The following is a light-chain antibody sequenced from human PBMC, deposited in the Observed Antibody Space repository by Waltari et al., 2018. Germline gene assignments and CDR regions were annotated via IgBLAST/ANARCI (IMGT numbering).Light chain of an antibody. CDR3: QSYDSGLTASYV. V-gene: IGLV1-40*01. Sequence: QSVLTQPPSVSGAPGQRVTISCTGSSSNIGATYDVHWYQQLPGTAPKLLISGNHNRPSGVPDRFSGSKSGTSASLAITVLQAGDEADYYCQSYDSGLTASYVFGTGTKVTVL. CDR2: GNH. CDR1: SSNIGATYD. J-gene: IGLJ1*01.